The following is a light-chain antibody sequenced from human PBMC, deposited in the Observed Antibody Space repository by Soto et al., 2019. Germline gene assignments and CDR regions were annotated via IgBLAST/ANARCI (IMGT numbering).Light chain of an antibody. Sequence: DIQMTQSPSTLSASVGDRVTITCLASQSISGWLAWYQQEPGKAPKLLIYDASSLASGVPSRFSGSGYGTDFTLTITGLQTDDFGTYHCQQYDVHPKTFGQGTKVDIK. J-gene: IGKJ1*01. CDR1: QSISGW. CDR3: QQYDVHPKT. V-gene: IGKV1-5*01. CDR2: DAS.